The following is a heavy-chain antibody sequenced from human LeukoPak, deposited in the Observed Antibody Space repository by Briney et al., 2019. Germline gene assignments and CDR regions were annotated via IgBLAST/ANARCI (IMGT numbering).Heavy chain of an antibody. CDR1: GFTFSSYG. D-gene: IGHD3-3*01. J-gene: IGHJ4*02. CDR3: ARVFLERLTSGYFDN. Sequence: GGSLRLSCAASGFTFSSYGMHWVRQAPGKGLEWVAFIRYDGSNKYYADSVKGRFTISRDNSKNTLYLQMNSLRDDGTAVYYCARVFLERLTSGYFDNWGQGTLVTVSP. CDR2: IRYDGSNK. V-gene: IGHV3-30*02.